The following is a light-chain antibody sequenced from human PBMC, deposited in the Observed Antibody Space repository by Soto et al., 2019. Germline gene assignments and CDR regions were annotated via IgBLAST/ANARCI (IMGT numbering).Light chain of an antibody. CDR2: RNN. CDR3: AAWDDSLSGYV. Sequence: QSVLTQPPSASGTPGQRVTISCSGSSSGIGSNYVYWYQQLPGTAPKLLIYRNNQRPSGVPDRFSGSKSGTSASLAISGLRSEDEADYYCAAWDDSLSGYVFGTGTKVTVL. V-gene: IGLV1-47*01. J-gene: IGLJ1*01. CDR1: SSGIGSNY.